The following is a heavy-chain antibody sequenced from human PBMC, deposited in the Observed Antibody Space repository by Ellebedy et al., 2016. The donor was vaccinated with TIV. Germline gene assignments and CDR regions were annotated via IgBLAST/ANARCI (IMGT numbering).Heavy chain of an antibody. V-gene: IGHV4-39*01. Sequence: MPSETLSLTCTVSGDSISSSVYYWGWIRQPPGKGLEWIGSFSQSGSTYYNPSLTSRVTISVDTSKNQFSLKLSSVTAADTAIFYCARHSTVTTIGTWGQGALVTASS. CDR1: GDSISSSVYY. D-gene: IGHD4-17*01. CDR2: FSQSGST. J-gene: IGHJ5*02. CDR3: ARHSTVTTIGT.